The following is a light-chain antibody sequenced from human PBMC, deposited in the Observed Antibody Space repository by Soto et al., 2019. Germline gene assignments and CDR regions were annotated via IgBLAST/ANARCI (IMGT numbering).Light chain of an antibody. Sequence: QSALTQPRSVSGSPGQSLTISCTGTSSDVGYYNFVSWYQQHPGKTPKLIIYDVTERPSGVPDRFSGSKSGNTASLTISWLQAEDDADYYCCSYVCGYTVVFGGGTKLTVL. V-gene: IGLV2-11*01. CDR2: DVT. CDR1: SSDVGYYNF. CDR3: CSYVCGYTVV. J-gene: IGLJ2*01.